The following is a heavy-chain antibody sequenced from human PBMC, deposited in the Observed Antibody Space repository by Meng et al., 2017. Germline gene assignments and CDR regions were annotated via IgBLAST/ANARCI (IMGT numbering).Heavy chain of an antibody. CDR2: INHSGST. D-gene: IGHD6-6*01. J-gene: IGHJ4*02. CDR3: ARRGIAARPFYY. CDR1: GGSFSGYY. V-gene: IGHV4-34*01. Sequence: VHLLQLGAGLLKPSETLALPCAVYGGSFSGYYWSWIRQPPGKGLEWIGEINHSGSTNYTPSLKSRVTISVDTSKNQFSLKLSSVTAADTAVYYCARRGIAARPFYYWGQGTLVTVSS.